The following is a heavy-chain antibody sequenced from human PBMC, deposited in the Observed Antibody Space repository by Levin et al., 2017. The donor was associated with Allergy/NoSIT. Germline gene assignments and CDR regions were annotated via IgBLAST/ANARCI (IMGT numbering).Heavy chain of an antibody. V-gene: IGHV7-4-1*02. D-gene: IGHD6-6*01. CDR1: GSTFSDCA. J-gene: IGHJ4*02. CDR3: AREVYTSSTFIDY. CDR2: INTKTGNP. Sequence: PGGSLRLSCKASGSTFSDCAMNWVRQAPGQGLEWMGWINTKTGNPTYAQGFTGRFVFSMDTSVSTTYLQISGLKAEDTAMYFCAREVYTSSTFIDYWGQGTLVTVSS.